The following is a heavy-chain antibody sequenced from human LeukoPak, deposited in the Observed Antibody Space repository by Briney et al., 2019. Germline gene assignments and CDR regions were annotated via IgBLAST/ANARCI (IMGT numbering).Heavy chain of an antibody. CDR1: GGSISSSTYY. D-gene: IGHD6-19*01. CDR2: FYYSGST. Sequence: SETLSLTCTVSGGSISSSTYYWGWIRQPPGKGLEWIGNFYYSGSTYYNPSLKSRVTISVDTSKNQFSLKLTSVTAADTAVYYCARHGSLSVTGTRWFDPWGQGTLVTVSS. J-gene: IGHJ5*02. V-gene: IGHV4-39*01. CDR3: ARHGSLSVTGTRWFDP.